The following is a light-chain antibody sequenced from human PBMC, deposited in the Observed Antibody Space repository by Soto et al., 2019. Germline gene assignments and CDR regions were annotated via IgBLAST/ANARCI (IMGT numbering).Light chain of an antibody. CDR3: QQYQNLWT. CDR1: HYVYSN. V-gene: IGKV3-15*01. J-gene: IGKJ1*01. Sequence: EIVMTQSPATLSVSPGERATLSCTASHYVYSNVAWFQQRPGQAPRLLIYRASARATGTPARFSGSGSGTEFTLTITSLQSEDFALYYCQQYQNLWTCGQGTEVEI. CDR2: RAS.